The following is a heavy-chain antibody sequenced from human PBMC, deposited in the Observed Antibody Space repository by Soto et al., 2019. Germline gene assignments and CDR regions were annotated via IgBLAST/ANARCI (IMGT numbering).Heavy chain of an antibody. CDR3: ARGTTVETGGY. V-gene: IGHV1-18*01. CDR1: GYTFTSYG. D-gene: IGHD4-17*01. J-gene: IGHJ4*02. Sequence: QVQLVQSGAEVKKPGASVKVSCKASGYTFTSYGISWVRQSPGQGLELMGWISAYNGNTNYAQKLQGRVTLTTDTSTGTAYMGLRSLRSDDTALYYCARGTTVETGGYWGQATLVTVSS. CDR2: ISAYNGNT.